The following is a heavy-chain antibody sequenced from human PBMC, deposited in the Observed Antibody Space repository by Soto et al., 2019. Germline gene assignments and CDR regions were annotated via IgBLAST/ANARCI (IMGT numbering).Heavy chain of an antibody. CDR3: ALGLETAWFDP. J-gene: IGHJ5*02. CDR2: ISGSGSDM. CDR1: GFTFGSYS. V-gene: IGHV3-48*01. Sequence: GGSLRLSCAASGFTFGSYSMNWVRQAPGKGPEWVSYISGSGSDMFYADSVKGRFTISRDNAKNSLYLQMNSLRVEDTAVYYCALGLETAWFDPWGQGTLVTVSS. D-gene: IGHD2-21*02.